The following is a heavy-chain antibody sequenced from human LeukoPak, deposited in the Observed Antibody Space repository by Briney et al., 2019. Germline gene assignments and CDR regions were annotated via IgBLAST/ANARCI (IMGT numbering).Heavy chain of an antibody. D-gene: IGHD1-26*01. CDR3: ARGADYYLPLDV. Sequence: SQTLSLTCVISGDSVSRYNVAWNWIRQSPSRGLEWLGRTCYKSKWYNDYSESLKSRITISPDTSKNQFYLQLNSVTPEDTAVYFCARGADYYLPLDVWGQGTTITVSS. CDR2: TCYKSKWYN. J-gene: IGHJ6*02. V-gene: IGHV6-1*01. CDR1: GDSVSRYNVA.